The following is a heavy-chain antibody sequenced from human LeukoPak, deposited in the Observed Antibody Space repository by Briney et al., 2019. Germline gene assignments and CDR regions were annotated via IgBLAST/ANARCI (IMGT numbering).Heavy chain of an antibody. CDR2: INAGNGNT. J-gene: IGHJ4*02. Sequence: ASVKVSCKASGYTFTSYAMHWVRQAPGQRLEWMGWINAGNGNTKYSQEFQGRVTITRDTSASTAYMELSSLRSEDMAVYYCARGLRDSSGLGSGGNFDYWGQGTLVTVSS. D-gene: IGHD6-19*01. CDR1: GYTFTSYA. V-gene: IGHV1-3*03. CDR3: ARGLRDSSGLGSGGNFDY.